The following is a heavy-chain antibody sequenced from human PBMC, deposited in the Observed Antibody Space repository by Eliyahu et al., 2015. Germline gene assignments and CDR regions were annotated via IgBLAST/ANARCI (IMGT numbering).Heavy chain of an antibody. V-gene: IGHV3-11*06. CDR3: ARVHHEPIAAAWMGDY. CDR2: ISSSSSYT. CDR1: GFPFSXYX. J-gene: IGHJ4*02. D-gene: IGHD6-13*01. Sequence: QVQLVESGGGLVKPGGSLRLSCAASGFPFSXYXMSWIRQAPGKGLEWVSYISSSSSYTNYADSVKGRFTISRDNAKNSLYLQTNSLRAEDTAVYYCARVHHEPIAAAWMGDYWGQGTLVTVSS.